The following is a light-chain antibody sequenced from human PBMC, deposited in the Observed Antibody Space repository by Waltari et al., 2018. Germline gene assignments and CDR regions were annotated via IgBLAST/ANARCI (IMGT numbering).Light chain of an antibody. J-gene: IGKJ1*01. V-gene: IGKV2-30*02. CDR3: MQATQWPLT. CDR1: QSLVHSEGKTY. Sequence: VVMTQSPLSLPVTLGQPAAISCMSSQSLVHSEGKTYLNWFHQRPGQSPRRLIYKVFNRESGVPDRFSGSGSGNDFTLKISRVEAEDVGTYYCMQATQWPLTFGQGTKVEIK. CDR2: KVF.